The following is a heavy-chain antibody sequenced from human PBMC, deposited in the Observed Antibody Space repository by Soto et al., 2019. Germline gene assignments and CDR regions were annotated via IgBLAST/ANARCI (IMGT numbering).Heavy chain of an antibody. Sequence: PGGSLRLSCAASGFTFSSYAMHWVRQAPGKGLEWVAVISYDGSNKYYADSVKGRFTISRDNSKNTLYLQMNSLRAEDTAVYYCARDNILYSTIDYWGQGTLVTVSS. D-gene: IGHD2-15*01. V-gene: IGHV3-30-3*01. CDR1: GFTFSSYA. CDR2: ISYDGSNK. J-gene: IGHJ4*02. CDR3: ARDNILYSTIDY.